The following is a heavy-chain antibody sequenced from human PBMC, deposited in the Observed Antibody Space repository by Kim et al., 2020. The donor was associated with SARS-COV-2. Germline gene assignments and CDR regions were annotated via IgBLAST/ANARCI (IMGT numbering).Heavy chain of an antibody. CDR1: GFTFSSYA. Sequence: GGSLRLSCAASGFTFSSYAMYWVRQAPGKGLEWVAVIWYDGSNKYYADSVKGRFTISRDNSKNTLYLQMNSLRAEDTAVYYCAKVHYYDSSYAFDIWGQG. D-gene: IGHD3-22*01. V-gene: IGHV3-33*06. J-gene: IGHJ3*02. CDR3: AKVHYYDSSYAFDI. CDR2: IWYDGSNK.